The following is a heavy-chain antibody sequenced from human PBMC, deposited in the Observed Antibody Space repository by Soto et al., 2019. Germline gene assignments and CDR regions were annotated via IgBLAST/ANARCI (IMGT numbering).Heavy chain of an antibody. Sequence: PGESLKISCKASGYSFASYLLTWVRQMPGKGLEWMGRIDPSDSYTTYSPSFQGHVTISADKSISTAYLQWRSLKASDTAMYYCATYDYDSSGYYRNAFDIWGQGTMVTVSS. CDR3: ATYDYDSSGYYRNAFDI. CDR1: GYSFASYL. CDR2: IDPSDSYT. V-gene: IGHV5-10-1*01. D-gene: IGHD3-22*01. J-gene: IGHJ3*02.